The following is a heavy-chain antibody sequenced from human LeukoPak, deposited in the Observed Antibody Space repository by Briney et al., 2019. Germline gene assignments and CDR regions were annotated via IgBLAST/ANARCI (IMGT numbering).Heavy chain of an antibody. CDR2: IYNSGST. CDR1: GVSISTYY. D-gene: IGHD4-17*01. Sequence: SETLSLTCTVSGVSISTYYWSWIRQPPGKGLEWLGYIYNSGSTNYNPSLKSRVTISVDTSKNQFSLKLSSVTAADTAVYYCARHSPYGDFGDYWGQGTLVTVSS. V-gene: IGHV4-59*08. CDR3: ARHSPYGDFGDY. J-gene: IGHJ4*02.